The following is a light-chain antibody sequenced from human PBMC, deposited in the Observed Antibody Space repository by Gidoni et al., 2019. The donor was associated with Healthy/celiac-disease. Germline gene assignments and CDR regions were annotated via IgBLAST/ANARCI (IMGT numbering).Light chain of an antibody. Sequence: SYELTQPPSVSVSPGQTASITCAGDKLGDKYACLYQQKTGPSPVLVIYQDSKRPSGIPERYSGSNSGNTATLTISGTQAMDEADYYCQACDSSTVVFGGGTKLTVL. CDR3: QACDSSTVV. V-gene: IGLV3-1*01. J-gene: IGLJ2*01. CDR1: KLGDKY. CDR2: QDS.